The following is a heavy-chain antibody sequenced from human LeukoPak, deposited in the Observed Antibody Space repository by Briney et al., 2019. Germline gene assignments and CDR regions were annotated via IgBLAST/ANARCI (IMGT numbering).Heavy chain of an antibody. CDR1: GDSISGGGHY. Sequence: SETLSLTCTVSGDSISGGGHYWSWIRQHPGRGLEWIGYIYYSGSTYYSPSVKSRVTISVDTSKNQFSLKLSSVTAADTAVYYCARDPGYYDSSGYYYLSAFDIWGQGTMVTVSS. CDR2: IYYSGST. CDR3: ARDPGYYDSSGYYYLSAFDI. V-gene: IGHV4-31*03. D-gene: IGHD3-22*01. J-gene: IGHJ3*02.